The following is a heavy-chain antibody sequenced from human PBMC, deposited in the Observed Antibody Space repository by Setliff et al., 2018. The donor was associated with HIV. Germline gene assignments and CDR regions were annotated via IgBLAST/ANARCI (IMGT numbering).Heavy chain of an antibody. Sequence: LSLTCAVFGGSFSGYYWSWIRQPPGKGLEWIGEINHSGSTDYNPSLKSRVTILVDTSKNQFSLNLSSVTAADTAVYYCARYDYGDFDYSGQGTPVTVSS. J-gene: IGHJ4*02. V-gene: IGHV4-34*01. D-gene: IGHD4-17*01. CDR3: ARYDYGDFDY. CDR1: GGSFSGYY. CDR2: INHSGST.